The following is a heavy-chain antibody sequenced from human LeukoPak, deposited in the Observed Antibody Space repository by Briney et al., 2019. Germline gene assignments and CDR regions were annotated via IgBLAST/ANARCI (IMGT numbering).Heavy chain of an antibody. Sequence: GESLKISCKGSGYSFTSYWFGWVRQMPGKGLEWMGIIYPGDSDTRYSPSFQGQVTISADKSISTAYLQWSSLKASDTAMYYCARPYYYDSSGYYYYAFDIWGQGTMVTVSS. D-gene: IGHD3-22*01. CDR3: ARPYYYDSSGYYYYAFDI. CDR2: IYPGDSDT. V-gene: IGHV5-51*01. J-gene: IGHJ3*02. CDR1: GYSFTSYW.